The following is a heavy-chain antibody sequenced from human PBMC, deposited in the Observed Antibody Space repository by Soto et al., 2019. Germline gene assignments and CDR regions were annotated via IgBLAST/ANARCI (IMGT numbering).Heavy chain of an antibody. J-gene: IGHJ5*02. V-gene: IGHV4-59*02. Sequence: SEALSLTCTVSGASVSNGYWSWIRQPPGKGLEWIGFMYFGGSFNYNPSLTGRVTISVETSKNQFSMKVTSVTAADTAVYYCARSYYDTHGFAVDPWGQGTLVTVSS. CDR2: MYFGGSF. CDR3: ARSYYDTHGFAVDP. D-gene: IGHD3-22*01. CDR1: GASVSNGY.